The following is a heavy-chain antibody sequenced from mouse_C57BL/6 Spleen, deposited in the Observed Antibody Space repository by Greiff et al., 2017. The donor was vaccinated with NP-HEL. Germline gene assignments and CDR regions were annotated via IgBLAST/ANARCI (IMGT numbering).Heavy chain of an antibody. CDR3: ARSYDYDGPTFAY. V-gene: IGHV1-7*01. Sequence: VKVVESGAELAKPGASVKLSCKASGYTFTSYWMHWVKQRPGQGLEWIGYINPSSGYTKYNQKFKDKATLTADKSSSTAYMQLSSLTYEDSAVYYCARSYDYDGPTFAYWGQGTLVTVSA. CDR1: GYTFTSYW. J-gene: IGHJ3*01. CDR2: INPSSGYT. D-gene: IGHD2-4*01.